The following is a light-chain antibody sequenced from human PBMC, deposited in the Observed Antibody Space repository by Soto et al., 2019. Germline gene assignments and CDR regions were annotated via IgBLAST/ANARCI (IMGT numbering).Light chain of an antibody. Sequence: DIQLTQSPSFLSASVGDSVTITCRASQNISTSLAWYKHKPGKAPTVLMFDVSSLESGVPSRLSGSGSGTEFTLTISSMKSDDFATYYCQQYDYSRTFGQGTKVDIK. CDR3: QQYDYSRT. J-gene: IGKJ1*01. V-gene: IGKV1-5*01. CDR2: DVS. CDR1: QNISTS.